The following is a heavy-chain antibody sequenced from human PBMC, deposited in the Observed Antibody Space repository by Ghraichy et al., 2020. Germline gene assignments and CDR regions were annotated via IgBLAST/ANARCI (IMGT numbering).Heavy chain of an antibody. CDR2: INHSGST. CDR3: ARGRYLYLWLRMMPPFDY. V-gene: IGHV4-34*01. Sequence: SETLSLTCAVYSGSFSGYYWSWIRQPPGKGLEWIGEINHSGSTNYNPSLKSRVTISVDTSKNQFSLKLSSVTAADTAVYYCARGRYLYLWLRMMPPFDYWGQGTLVTVSS. D-gene: IGHD5-12*01. J-gene: IGHJ4*02. CDR1: SGSFSGYY.